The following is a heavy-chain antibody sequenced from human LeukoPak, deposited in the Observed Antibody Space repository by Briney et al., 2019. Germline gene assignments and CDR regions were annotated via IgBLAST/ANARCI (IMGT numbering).Heavy chain of an antibody. CDR3: ASGNDYGDYGGY. CDR2: IYYSGST. V-gene: IGHV4-39*01. Sequence: SETLSLTCTVSGGSISSYYWSWIRQPPGKGLEWIGSIYYSGSTYYNPSLKSRVTISVDTSKNQFSLKLSSVTAADTAVYYCASGNDYGDYGGYWGQGTLVTVSS. CDR1: GGSISSYY. J-gene: IGHJ4*02. D-gene: IGHD4-17*01.